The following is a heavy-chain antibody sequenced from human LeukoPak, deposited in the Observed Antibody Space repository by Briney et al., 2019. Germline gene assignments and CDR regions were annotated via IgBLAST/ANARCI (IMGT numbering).Heavy chain of an antibody. CDR1: GFTFSDYE. D-gene: IGHD6-19*01. V-gene: IGHV3-48*03. Sequence: GGSLRLSCAASGFTFSDYEMNWVRQAPGKGLEWISFISSGAGTLYYTDSVKGRFTISRDNAKNSLYLQMNSLRVEGTAVYYCARDNPQTGFSSGWDPFDIWGQGTLVTVSS. CDR2: ISSGAGTL. J-gene: IGHJ3*02. CDR3: ARDNPQTGFSSGWDPFDI.